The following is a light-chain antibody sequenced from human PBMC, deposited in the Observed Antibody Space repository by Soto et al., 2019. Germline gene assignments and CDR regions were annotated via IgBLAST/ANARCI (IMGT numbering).Light chain of an antibody. CDR2: EVN. V-gene: IGLV2-8*01. J-gene: IGLJ2*01. CDR1: SSDVGGYNY. CDR3: GSKAGSDKHVV. Sequence: QSALTQPPSASGSPGQSLTISCTGTSSDVGGYNYVFWYQQHPGKAPKLMIYEVNKRPSGVPDRFSGSKSGNTASLTVSGLQAEDEADYYCGSKAGSDKHVVFGGGTKLTVL.